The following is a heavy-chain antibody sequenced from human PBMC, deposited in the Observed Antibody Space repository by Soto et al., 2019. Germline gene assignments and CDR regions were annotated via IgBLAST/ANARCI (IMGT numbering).Heavy chain of an antibody. Sequence: GGSLRLSCAASGFTFSSYAMHWVRQAPGKGLEWVAVISYDGSNKYYADSVKGRFTISRDNSKNTLYLQMNSLRAEDTAVYYCAGKSSGWYYYYYYGMDVWGQGTTVTVSS. J-gene: IGHJ6*02. D-gene: IGHD6-19*01. CDR3: AGKSSGWYYYYYYGMDV. CDR2: ISYDGSNK. CDR1: GFTFSSYA. V-gene: IGHV3-30-3*01.